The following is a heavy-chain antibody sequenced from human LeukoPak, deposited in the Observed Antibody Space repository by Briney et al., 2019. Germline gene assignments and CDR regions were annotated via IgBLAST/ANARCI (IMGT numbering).Heavy chain of an antibody. CDR3: TRSGPELGFDY. D-gene: IGHD1-7*01. CDR1: GFTFSNFA. V-gene: IGHV3-30-3*01. Sequence: GSLRLSCVVSGFTFSNFALHWVRQAPGKGLEWVSVISYDGYNTSYIDSVKARFSISRDNSRNILFLQMNSLRPEDTAMYYCTRSGPELGFDYWGQGTRVTVSS. J-gene: IGHJ4*02. CDR2: ISYDGYNT.